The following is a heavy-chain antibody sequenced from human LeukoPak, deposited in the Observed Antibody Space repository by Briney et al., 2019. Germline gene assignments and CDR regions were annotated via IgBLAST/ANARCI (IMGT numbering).Heavy chain of an antibody. J-gene: IGHJ5*02. D-gene: IGHD4-17*01. CDR1: GFTFSSYA. CDR2: ISGSGGST. CDR3: AKGDYGVFSGWFDP. Sequence: PGGSLRLSCAASGFTFSSYAMSWVRQAPGKGLEWVSAISGSGGSTYYADSVKGRFTISRDNSKNTLYLQMNSLRAEDTAVYYCAKGDYGVFSGWFDPWGQGTLVTVSP. V-gene: IGHV3-23*01.